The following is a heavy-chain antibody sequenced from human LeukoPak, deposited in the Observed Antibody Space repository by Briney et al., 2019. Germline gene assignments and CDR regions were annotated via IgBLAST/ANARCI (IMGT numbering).Heavy chain of an antibody. CDR3: ARDGAVALDHTVSQIFDY. D-gene: IGHD3-16*02. V-gene: IGHV3-48*03. CDR1: GFTFSSYE. Sequence: PGGSLRLSCAASGFTFSSYEMNWVRQAPGKGLEWVSYISSSGSTIYYADSVKGRFTISRDNAKNSLYLQMNSLRAEDTAVYYCARDGAVALDHTVSQIFDYWGQGTLVTVSS. J-gene: IGHJ4*02. CDR2: ISSSGSTI.